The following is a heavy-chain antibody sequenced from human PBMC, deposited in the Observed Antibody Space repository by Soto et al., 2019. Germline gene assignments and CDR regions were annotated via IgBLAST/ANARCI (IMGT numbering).Heavy chain of an antibody. CDR2: ISWNSGSI. V-gene: IGHV3-9*01. CDR1: GFTFDDYA. CDR3: AKVPLSEWLDGGWFDP. Sequence: EAQLVESGGGLVQPGRSLRLSCAASGFTFDDYAMHWVRQAPGKGLEWVSGISWNSGSIGYADSVKGRFTISRDNAKNSLYLQMNSLRAEDTALYYCAKVPLSEWLDGGWFDPWGQGTLVTVSS. J-gene: IGHJ5*02. D-gene: IGHD6-19*01.